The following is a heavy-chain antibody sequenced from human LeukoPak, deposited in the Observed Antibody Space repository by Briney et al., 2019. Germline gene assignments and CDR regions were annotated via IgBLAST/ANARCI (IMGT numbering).Heavy chain of an antibody. V-gene: IGHV4-34*01. CDR3: ARSMYYYDSSGYWINRYYYGMDV. J-gene: IGHJ6*02. D-gene: IGHD3-22*01. Sequence: SETLSLTCAVYGGSFSGYYWSWIRQPPGKGLEWFGEINHSVSTNYNPSLKSRVTISVDTSKNQFSLKLSSVTAADTAVYYCARSMYYYDSSGYWINRYYYGMDVWGQGTTVTVSS. CDR2: INHSVST. CDR1: GGSFSGYY.